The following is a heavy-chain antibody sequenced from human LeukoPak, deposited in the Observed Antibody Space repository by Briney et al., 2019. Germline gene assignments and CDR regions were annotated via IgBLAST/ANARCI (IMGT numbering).Heavy chain of an antibody. CDR1: GYTFTSYA. CDR2: INTNTGNP. V-gene: IGHV7-4-1*02. Sequence: ASVKVSCKASGYTFTSYAMDWARQAPGQGLEWMGWINTNTGNPTYAQGFTGRFVFSLDTSVSTAYLQISSLKAEDTAVYYCARGDPGNWFDPWGQGTLVTVSS. CDR3: ARGDPGNWFDP. D-gene: IGHD2-21*02. J-gene: IGHJ5*02.